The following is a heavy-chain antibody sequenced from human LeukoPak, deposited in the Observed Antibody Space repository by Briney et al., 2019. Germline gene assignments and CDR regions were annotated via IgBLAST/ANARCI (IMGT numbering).Heavy chain of an antibody. V-gene: IGHV4-59*01. Sequence: SETLSLTCTVSGGSISSYYWSWIRQPPGKGLEWIGYIYYSGSTDYNPSLKSRVTISVDTSKNQFSLKLSSVTAADTAVYYCARGCAGDNWYFDLWGRGTLVTVSS. J-gene: IGHJ2*01. CDR3: ARGCAGDNWYFDL. D-gene: IGHD2-21*02. CDR2: IYYSGST. CDR1: GGSISSYY.